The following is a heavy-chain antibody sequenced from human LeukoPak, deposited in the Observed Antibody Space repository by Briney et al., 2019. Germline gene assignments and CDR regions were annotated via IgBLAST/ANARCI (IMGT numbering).Heavy chain of an antibody. CDR3: ARWDCSSGTCYYLDY. Sequence: SETLSLTCTVSGGSINNYYWGWIRRPPGRGLEYIGHIYYTGKTDYNPSFKSRVTMSVDTSKNQLSLKLHFLTAADTAAYYCARWDCSSGTCYYLDYWGQGTLVIVSS. CDR1: GGSINNYY. D-gene: IGHD2-15*01. CDR2: IYYTGKT. V-gene: IGHV4-59*01. J-gene: IGHJ4*02.